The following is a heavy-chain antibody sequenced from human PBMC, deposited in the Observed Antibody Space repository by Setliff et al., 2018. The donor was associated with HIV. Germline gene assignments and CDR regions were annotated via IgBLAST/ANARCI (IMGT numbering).Heavy chain of an antibody. CDR3: ARVPTNPGFYYYYMDV. J-gene: IGHJ6*03. Sequence: KTSETLSLTCTVSGGSISSSSSYWGWIRQPPGRGLEWIGSVSYSGSTYYNPSLKSRVTISVDTSKNQFSLRLSSVTAADTAVYYCARVPTNPGFYYYYMDVWGKGTTVTVSS. V-gene: IGHV4-39*01. CDR1: GGSISSSSSY. CDR2: VSYSGST.